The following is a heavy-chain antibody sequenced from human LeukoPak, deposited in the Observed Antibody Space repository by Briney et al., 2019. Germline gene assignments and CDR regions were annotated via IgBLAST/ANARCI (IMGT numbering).Heavy chain of an antibody. CDR2: IYYSGST. Sequence: SETLSLTCTVSGGSISSYYWSWIRQPPGKGLEWIGSIYYSGSTYYNPSLKSRVTISVDTSKNQFSLKLSSVTAADTAVYYCASSSGWYGWFDPWGQGTLVTVSS. D-gene: IGHD6-19*01. V-gene: IGHV4-59*05. J-gene: IGHJ5*02. CDR3: ASSSGWYGWFDP. CDR1: GGSISSYY.